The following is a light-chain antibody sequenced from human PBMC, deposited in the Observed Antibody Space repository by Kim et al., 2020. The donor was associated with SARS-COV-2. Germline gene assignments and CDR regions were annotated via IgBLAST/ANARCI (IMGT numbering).Light chain of an antibody. Sequence: SHGERATLSCRASHGVSSYLAWYQQNPGQAPRLLIYDASNRATGIPARFSGSGSGTDFTLTISSLEPEDFAVYYCQQRSIWPPMYTFGQGTKLEI. CDR2: DAS. CDR1: HGVSSY. CDR3: QQRSIWPPMYT. J-gene: IGKJ2*01. V-gene: IGKV3-11*01.